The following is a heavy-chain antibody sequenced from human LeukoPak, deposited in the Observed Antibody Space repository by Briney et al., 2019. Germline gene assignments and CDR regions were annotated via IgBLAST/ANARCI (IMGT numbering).Heavy chain of an antibody. J-gene: IGHJ5*02. CDR2: SRGTAYGGTT. D-gene: IGHD3-10*01. CDR3: TRGVRGESWFDP. Sequence: GGSLRLSCAGSGFVFGEYAMTWARQAPGKGLEWIGFSRGTAYGGTTEYAASLRGRFTISRDDSKSIAYLQMNSLTTEDTAVYYCTRGVRGESWFDPWGQGTLVTVSS. CDR1: GFVFGEYA. V-gene: IGHV3-49*04.